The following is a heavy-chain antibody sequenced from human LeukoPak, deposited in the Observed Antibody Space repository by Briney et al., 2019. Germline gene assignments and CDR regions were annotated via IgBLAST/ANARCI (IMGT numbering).Heavy chain of an antibody. Sequence: SETLSLTCTVSGGSISSSSHYWGWIRQPAGKGLEWIGRIYSSGSTNYNPSLKSRVTMSVDTSKNQFSLRLSSVTAADTAVYYCARGWNDYVWGYWGQGTLVTVSS. D-gene: IGHD3-16*01. CDR2: IYSSGST. V-gene: IGHV4-61*02. CDR3: ARGWNDYVWGY. CDR1: GGSISSSSHY. J-gene: IGHJ4*02.